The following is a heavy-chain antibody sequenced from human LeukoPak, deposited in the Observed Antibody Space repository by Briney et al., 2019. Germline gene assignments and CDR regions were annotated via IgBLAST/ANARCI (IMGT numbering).Heavy chain of an antibody. CDR2: MNPNTGNA. V-gene: IGHV1-8*01. Sequence: ASVKVSCKASGYTFTSYDINWVRQATGQGLEWMGWMNPNTGNAGYAQKFQDRVTITWDASISTAYMDLSSLRSEDTAVYYCARVGYSNSYDYWGQGTLVTVSS. D-gene: IGHD4-11*01. J-gene: IGHJ4*02. CDR1: GYTFTSYD. CDR3: ARVGYSNSYDY.